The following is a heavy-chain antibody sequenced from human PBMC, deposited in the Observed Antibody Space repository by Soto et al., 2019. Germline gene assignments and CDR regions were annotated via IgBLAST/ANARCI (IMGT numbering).Heavy chain of an antibody. CDR1: GFTFSDNL. D-gene: IGHD5-18*01. CDR2: LNPDTGTT. Sequence: QVQLVQSGAELKKPGASVNISCTASGFTFSDNLITWVRQVPGQGLEWMGWLNPDTGTTRYSETFQGRGTISRHPSASIAYLELSGLENEDTAVYFCARDIQSVGPRANDAFDVWGQGTMITVSS. V-gene: IGHV1-3*01. J-gene: IGHJ3*01. CDR3: ARDIQSVGPRANDAFDV.